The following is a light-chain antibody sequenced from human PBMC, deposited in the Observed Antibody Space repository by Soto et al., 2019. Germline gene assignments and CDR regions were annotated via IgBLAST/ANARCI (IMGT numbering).Light chain of an antibody. CDR2: EVS. CDR3: SSFTSSSTVGV. CDR1: SSDGGGYIY. Sequence: QYALTQPASVSGSPGQSITISCTGTSSDGGGYIYVSWYQQHPGKAPKLMIYEVSNRPSGVSNRFSGSKSGKTASLTISGLQAEDEADYYCSSFTSSSTVGVFGGGTKLTVL. V-gene: IGLV2-14*01. J-gene: IGLJ2*01.